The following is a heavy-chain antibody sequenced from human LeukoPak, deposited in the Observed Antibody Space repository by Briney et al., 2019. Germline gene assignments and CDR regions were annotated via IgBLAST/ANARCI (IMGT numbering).Heavy chain of an antibody. V-gene: IGHV3-64D*06. CDR3: VKSYSGSYFRLFDS. Sequence: GGSLRLSCSAFGFTFSPFGMHWVRQAPGKGLEYVSAINGNGDSTYYADSVRGRFTISRDNSRNTLHLQMNSLRAEDTAVYYCVKSYSGSYFRLFDSWGQGTLVTVSS. J-gene: IGHJ4*02. CDR2: INGNGDST. CDR1: GFTFSPFG. D-gene: IGHD1-26*01.